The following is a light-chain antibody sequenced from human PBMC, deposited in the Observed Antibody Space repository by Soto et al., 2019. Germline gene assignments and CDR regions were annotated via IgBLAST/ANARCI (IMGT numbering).Light chain of an antibody. CDR1: QSVGSW. J-gene: IGKJ1*01. V-gene: IGKV1-5*03. CDR2: KAS. Sequence: QMTQSPSTLSASVGDRVTITCWASQSVGSWLSWHQQKAGRAPKVLVYKASSLQNGVPSRFSGSGSGTEVTLTISSLQPDDVATYFCQQYSRYPWTFGQGTTVEIK. CDR3: QQYSRYPWT.